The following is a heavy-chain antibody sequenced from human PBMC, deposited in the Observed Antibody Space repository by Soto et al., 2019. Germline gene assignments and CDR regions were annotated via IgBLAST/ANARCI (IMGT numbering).Heavy chain of an antibody. CDR2: ISYDGNTQ. CDR3: AKETNAYEIDY. J-gene: IGHJ4*02. D-gene: IGHD5-12*01. V-gene: IGHV3-30-3*01. Sequence: QVRLVESGGGVVQPGGSLRLSCAASGFIFSGYAMHWVRQAPGKGLEWVAVISYDGNTQYYADSVKGRFTVSRDNSKNILYVQMNNLRAEDTAIYYCAKETNAYEIDYWGQGTLVTVSS. CDR1: GFIFSGYA.